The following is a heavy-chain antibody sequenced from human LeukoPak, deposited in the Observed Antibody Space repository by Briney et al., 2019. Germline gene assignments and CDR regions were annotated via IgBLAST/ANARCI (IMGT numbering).Heavy chain of an antibody. J-gene: IGHJ5*02. CDR3: ARDVHGDYGSGWFDP. V-gene: IGHV1-69*05. CDR1: GGTFNNSA. CDR2: IMPLFGTA. Sequence: SVKVSCKTSGGTFNNSAIGWVRQAPGQGLEWLGGIMPLFGTAGYAQKFQGRVTITKDESTRTVYLVLTSLTSDDTAVYYCARDVHGDYGSGWFDPWGQGTLVSVSS. D-gene: IGHD4-17*01.